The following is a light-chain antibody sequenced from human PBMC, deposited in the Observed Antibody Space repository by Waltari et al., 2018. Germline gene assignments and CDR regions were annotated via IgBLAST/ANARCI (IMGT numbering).Light chain of an antibody. Sequence: QSALTQPASVSGSPGQSITTSCIGTSREVGDFHFASWYHLYPGKAPKLLIYDVSNRPFGISDRFSGSKSGNTASLTISGLQAEDEADYYCSSYTGSSTVAVFGGGTKLTVL. J-gene: IGLJ2*01. V-gene: IGLV2-14*01. CDR1: SREVGDFHF. CDR2: DVS. CDR3: SSYTGSSTVAV.